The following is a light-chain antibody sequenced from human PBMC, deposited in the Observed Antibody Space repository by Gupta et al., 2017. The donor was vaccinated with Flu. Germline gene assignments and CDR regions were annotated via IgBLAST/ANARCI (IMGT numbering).Light chain of an antibody. V-gene: IGLV1-51*02. CDR3: GAGDRSLTAGV. CDR2: END. J-gene: IGLJ2*01. Sequence: QSVLTQPPSVSAAPGQKVTISCAGSSSNIGNKDVSWYQQVPGTAPKLLIYENDRRPSGIPDRFSGSKSGTSATLGITRLQTGDEADYYCGAGDRSLTAGVFGGGTRLTVL. CDR1: SSNIGNKD.